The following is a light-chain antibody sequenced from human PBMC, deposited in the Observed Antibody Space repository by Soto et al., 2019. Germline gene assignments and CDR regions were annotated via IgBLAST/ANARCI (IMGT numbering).Light chain of an antibody. Sequence: EIVLTQSPGTLSLSPGERATLSCRASQSVSSSYLAWYQQKPGQAPRLLIYDASNRATGIPARFSGSGSGTDFTLTISSLEPEDFAVYYCQQYNNWPPFGQGTKVDIK. CDR1: QSVSSSY. CDR3: QQYNNWPP. CDR2: DAS. J-gene: IGKJ1*01. V-gene: IGKV3-20*01.